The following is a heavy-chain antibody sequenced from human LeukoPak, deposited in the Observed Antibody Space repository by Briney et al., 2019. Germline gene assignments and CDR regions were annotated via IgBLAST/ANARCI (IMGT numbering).Heavy chain of an antibody. V-gene: IGHV4-34*01. J-gene: IGHJ3*02. CDR3: AKSNGYGLVDI. CDR1: GGSFSGYY. Sequence: SETLSLTCAVYGGSFSGYYRSWIRQPPGKGLEWIGEINHSGSTNYNPSLKSRVTISVDTSKNQFSLKLSSVTAADTAVYYRAKSNGYGLVDIWGQGTMVTVSS. CDR2: INHSGST. D-gene: IGHD3-10*01.